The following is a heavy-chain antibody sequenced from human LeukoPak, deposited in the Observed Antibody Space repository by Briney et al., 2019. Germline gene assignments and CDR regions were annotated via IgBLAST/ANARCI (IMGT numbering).Heavy chain of an antibody. D-gene: IGHD3-3*01. J-gene: IGHJ4*02. CDR1: GFAFINYG. CDR3: ARARPGYYDFWSGYPAPLDY. V-gene: IGHV4-34*01. CDR2: INHSGST. Sequence: GSLRLSCAASGFAFINYGMRWVRQPAGRGLEWIGEINHSGSTNYNPSLKSRVTISVDTSKNQFSLKLSSVTAADTAVYYCARARPGYYDFWSGYPAPLDYWGQGTLVTVSS.